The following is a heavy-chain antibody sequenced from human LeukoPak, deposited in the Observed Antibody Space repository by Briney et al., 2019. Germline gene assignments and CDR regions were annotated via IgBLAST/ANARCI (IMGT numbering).Heavy chain of an antibody. D-gene: IGHD2-21*02. CDR1: GFTFSSYG. CDR3: AKDMDIVVVTAKIDY. CDR2: IRYDGSNK. J-gene: IGHJ4*02. Sequence: SGGSLRLSCAASGFTFSSYGMHWVRQAPGKGLEWVAFIRYDGSNKYYADSVKGRFTISRGNSKNTLYLQMNSLRAEDTAVYYCAKDMDIVVVTAKIDYWGQGTLVTVSS. V-gene: IGHV3-30*02.